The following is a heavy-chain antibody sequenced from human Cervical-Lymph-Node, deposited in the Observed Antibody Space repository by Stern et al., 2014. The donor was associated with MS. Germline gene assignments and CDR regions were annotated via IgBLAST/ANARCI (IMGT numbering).Heavy chain of an antibody. Sequence: QVQLQESGPGLVKPSETLSLTCTVSGGSISSYYWSWIRQPPGKGLEWIGYIYYSGSTNYNPSLKRRVTISVDTSKNQFSLKLSSVTAADTAVYYCARSPTGVFDYWGQGTLVTVSS. CDR3: ARSPTGVFDY. CDR2: IYYSGST. CDR1: GGSISSYY. V-gene: IGHV4-59*01. D-gene: IGHD4-23*01. J-gene: IGHJ4*02.